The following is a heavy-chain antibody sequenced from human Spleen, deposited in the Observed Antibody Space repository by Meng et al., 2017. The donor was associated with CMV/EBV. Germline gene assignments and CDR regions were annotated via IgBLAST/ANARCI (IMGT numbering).Heavy chain of an antibody. CDR1: GFTCSNYA. CDR3: AKDRMVVTPYYFDF. J-gene: IGHJ4*02. D-gene: IGHD4-23*01. CDR2: IYSGGSDT. V-gene: IGHV3-23*03. Sequence: ASGFTCSNYAMSWVRQAPGKGLEWVSVIYSGGSDTYYADSVKGRFTISRDNSKNTVFLQMNSLRVEDTAVYYCAKDRMVVTPYYFDFWGQGALVTVSS.